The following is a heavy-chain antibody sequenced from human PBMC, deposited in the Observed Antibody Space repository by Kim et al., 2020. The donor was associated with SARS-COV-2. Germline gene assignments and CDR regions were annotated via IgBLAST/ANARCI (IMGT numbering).Heavy chain of an antibody. J-gene: IGHJ6*02. CDR1: GFTFSSYA. D-gene: IGHD1-1*01. V-gene: IGHV3-30-3*01. Sequence: GRSLRLSCAASGFTFSSYAMHWVRQAPGKGLEWVAVISYDGSNKYYADSVKGRFTISRDNSKNTLYLQMNSLRAEDTAVYYCARPRRLYYYYGMDFWGQGTTVTVS. CDR3: ARPRRLYYYYGMDF. CDR2: ISYDGSNK.